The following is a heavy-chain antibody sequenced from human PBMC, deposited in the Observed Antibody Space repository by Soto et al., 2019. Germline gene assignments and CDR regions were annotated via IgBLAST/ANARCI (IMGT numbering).Heavy chain of an antibody. Sequence: SETLSLTCTVSGDSISTYNWGWIRQPPGKGLEWIGCIYYSGVTNYNPSLKSRVTISVDTPKNQLSLKLNSVTAADTAVYYCARANRPITMTYLNWFDPWGQGTLVTVSS. J-gene: IGHJ5*02. D-gene: IGHD3-22*01. V-gene: IGHV4-59*01. CDR2: IYYSGVT. CDR3: ARANRPITMTYLNWFDP. CDR1: GDSISTYN.